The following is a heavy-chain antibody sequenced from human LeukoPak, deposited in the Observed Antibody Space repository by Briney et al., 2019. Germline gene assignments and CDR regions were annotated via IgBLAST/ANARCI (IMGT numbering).Heavy chain of an antibody. CDR2: IIPIFGTA. CDR1: GYTFTSYY. J-gene: IGHJ6*02. V-gene: IGHV1-69*13. Sequence: EASVKVSCKASGYTFTSYYMHWVRQAPGQGLEWMGGIIPIFGTANYAQKFQGRVTITADESTSTAYMELSSLRSEDTAVYYCARGGTPTLTVITLQSGPYYYGMDVWGQGTTVTVSS. D-gene: IGHD4-17*01. CDR3: ARGGTPTLTVITLQSGPYYYGMDV.